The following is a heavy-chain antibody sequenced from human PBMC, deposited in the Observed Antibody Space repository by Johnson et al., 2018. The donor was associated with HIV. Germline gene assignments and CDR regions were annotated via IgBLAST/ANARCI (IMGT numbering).Heavy chain of an antibody. CDR2: ISYDGSNK. CDR1: GFTFSSYA. V-gene: IGHV3-30-3*01. D-gene: IGHD2-2*01. CDR3: ARDPTTQYLRLIGDFGSFDI. J-gene: IGHJ3*02. Sequence: QVQLVESGGGVVQPGRSLRLSCAASGFTFSSYAMHWVRQAPGKGLEWVAVISYDGSNKYYADSVKGRFTISRDNSKNTLYLQMNSLRAEDTALYYCARDPTTQYLRLIGDFGSFDIWGQGTMVTVSS.